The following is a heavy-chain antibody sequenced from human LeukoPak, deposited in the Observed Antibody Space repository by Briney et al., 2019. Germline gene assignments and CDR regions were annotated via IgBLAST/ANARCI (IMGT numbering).Heavy chain of an antibody. CDR2: IYYSGST. Sequence: PSETLSLTCTVSGGSISSTNYYWGWIRQPPGKGLEWIGRIYYSGSTYYNPSLKSRVTISVDTSKNQFSLKLSSVTAADTAVFYCATSGWYLLPGIYWGQGTLVTVSS. J-gene: IGHJ4*02. CDR1: GGSISSTNYY. D-gene: IGHD6-19*01. CDR3: ATSGWYLLPGIY. V-gene: IGHV4-39*01.